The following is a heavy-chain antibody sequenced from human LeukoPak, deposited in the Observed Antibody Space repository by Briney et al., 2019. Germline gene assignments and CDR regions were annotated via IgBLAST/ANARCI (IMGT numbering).Heavy chain of an antibody. Sequence: SETLSLTCTVSGGSISSGGYYWSWIRQPSGKGLEWIGYIYHSGSTYYNPSLKSRVTISVDRSKNQFSLKLSSVTAADTAVYYCARTRYCSSTSCYYYYYYMDVWGKGTTVTVSS. D-gene: IGHD2-2*01. CDR3: ARTRYCSSTSCYYYYYYMDV. CDR2: IYHSGST. V-gene: IGHV4-30-2*01. J-gene: IGHJ6*03. CDR1: GGSISSGGYY.